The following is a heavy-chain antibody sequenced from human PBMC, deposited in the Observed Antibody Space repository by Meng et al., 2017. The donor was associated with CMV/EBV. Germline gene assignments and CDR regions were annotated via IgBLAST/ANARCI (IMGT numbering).Heavy chain of an antibody. CDR1: GGSVSSGSYY. J-gene: IGHJ5*02. D-gene: IGHD4/OR15-4a*01. CDR2: IYHSGST. Sequence: QVQLQESGPGMVKPPETLSLTCSDSGGSVSSGSYYWTWIRPPPGKGLEWIGYIYHSGSTNYKPSLKSRVTISVDASRDQFSLRLRSVTAADTAVYYCARCTNYFDPWGQGTLVTVSS. V-gene: IGHV4-61*01. CDR3: ARCTNYFDP.